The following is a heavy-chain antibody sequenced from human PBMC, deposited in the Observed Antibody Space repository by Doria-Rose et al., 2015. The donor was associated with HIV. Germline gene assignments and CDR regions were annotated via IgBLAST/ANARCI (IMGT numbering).Heavy chain of an antibody. CDR1: GVSLSSPGMG. D-gene: IGHD6-13*01. CDR3: ARIKSSRWYHKYYFDF. Sequence: QVTLKESGPVLVKPTETLTLTCTVSGVSLSSPGMGVSWIRQPPGKALEWLAQITSDDERSYTTSLNSRLTISSGTSKSQVVLTMTDMDPVDTATYYCARIKSSRWYHKYYFDFWGQGTLVIVSA. V-gene: IGHV2-26*01. CDR2: ITSDDER. J-gene: IGHJ4*02.